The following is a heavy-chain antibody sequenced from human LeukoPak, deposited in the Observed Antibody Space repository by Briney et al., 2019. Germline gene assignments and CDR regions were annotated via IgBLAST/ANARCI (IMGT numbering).Heavy chain of an antibody. CDR2: ISSSSSYI. J-gene: IGHJ6*03. CDR3: ARVSALPSGSSWYPHYYYYYMDV. D-gene: IGHD6-13*01. V-gene: IGHV3-21*01. Sequence: AGGSLRLSCAASGFTFSSYSMNWVRQAPGKGLEWVSSISSSSSYIYYADSVKGRFTISRDNAKNSLYLQMNSLRAEDTAVYYCARVSALPSGSSWYPHYYYYYMDVWGKGTTVTVSS. CDR1: GFTFSSYS.